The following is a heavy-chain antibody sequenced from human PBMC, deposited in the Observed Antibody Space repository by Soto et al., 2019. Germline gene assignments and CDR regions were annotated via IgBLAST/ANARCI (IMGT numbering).Heavy chain of an antibody. J-gene: IGHJ6*02. V-gene: IGHV3-48*03. CDR3: ARFAPIAARPPYYYGMDV. Sequence: GGSLRLSCAASGFTFSSYEVKWVRQAPGKGLEWVSYISSSGSTIYYADSVKGRFTISRDNAKNSLYLQMNSLRAEDTAVYYCARFAPIAARPPYYYGMDVWGQGTTVTVSS. D-gene: IGHD6-6*01. CDR1: GFTFSSYE. CDR2: ISSSGSTI.